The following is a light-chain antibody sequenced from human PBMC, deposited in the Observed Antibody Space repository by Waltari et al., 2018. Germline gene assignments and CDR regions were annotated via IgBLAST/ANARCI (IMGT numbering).Light chain of an antibody. J-gene: IGKJ1*01. CDR3: QQYASSRT. Sequence: EIVLTQSPDTLSLSPGERATISCRASQSVTSNYLAWYQQKPGQAPRLLIYVVSSRAAGVPDRFSGGGSGTECTLTITRLEPEDFAVYDCQQYASSRTFGQGT. CDR2: VVS. CDR1: QSVTSNY. V-gene: IGKV3-20*01.